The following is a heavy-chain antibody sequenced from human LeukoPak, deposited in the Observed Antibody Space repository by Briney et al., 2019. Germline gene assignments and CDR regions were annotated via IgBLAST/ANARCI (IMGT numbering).Heavy chain of an antibody. CDR2: INSDGSST. CDR3: AQHPGNNFGTFDY. D-gene: IGHD1-1*01. J-gene: IGHJ4*02. Sequence: GGSLRLSCAASGFTFSSYWMHWVRQAPGKGLVWVSRINSDGSSTSYADSVKGRFTISRDNAKNTLYLQMNSLRAEDTAVYYCAQHPGNNFGTFDYWGQGTLVTVSS. V-gene: IGHV3-74*01. CDR1: GFTFSSYW.